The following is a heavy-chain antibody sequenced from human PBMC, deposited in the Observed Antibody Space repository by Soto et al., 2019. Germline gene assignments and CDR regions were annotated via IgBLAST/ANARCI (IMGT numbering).Heavy chain of an antibody. CDR1: GYSFTTYG. CDR2: ISAYSGHT. J-gene: IGHJ4*02. V-gene: IGHV1-18*01. D-gene: IGHD6-13*01. CDR3: ARGRGGSSWYEISHYFDS. Sequence: VQLVQSGAELKKSGASVKVSCQTSGYSFTTYGTAWVRQAPGQGLEWIGWISAYSGHTNYAQDFQGRVTMTTDTSTSTAYMELRSLRSDDTAVYYCARGRGGSSWYEISHYFDSWGQGTPVTVSS.